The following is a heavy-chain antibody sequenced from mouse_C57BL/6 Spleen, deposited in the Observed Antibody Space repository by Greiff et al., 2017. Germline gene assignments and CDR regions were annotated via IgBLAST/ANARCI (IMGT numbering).Heavy chain of an antibody. D-gene: IGHD2-2*01. J-gene: IGHJ3*01. V-gene: IGHV3-6*01. CDR1: GYSFTSCYY. CDR3: ARGYYGYDWLAY. Sequence: EVKLMESGPGLVKPSPSLSLTCSVTGYSFTSCYYWYWIRQPPGNNLECMGYISYDGSTNYNPSLKNRISLTRDTSKNPSCLKLNSVTTENTATYDGARGYYGYDWLAYWGQGTLVTVSA. CDR2: ISYDGST.